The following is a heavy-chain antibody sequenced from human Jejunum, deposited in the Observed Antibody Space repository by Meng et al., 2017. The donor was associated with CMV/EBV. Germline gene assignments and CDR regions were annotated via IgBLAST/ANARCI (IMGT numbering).Heavy chain of an antibody. Sequence: QVTLVQYGAELKKPGASVKVSCKASGYTFTNDGITWVRQAPGQGLAWMGWISAYNGNTNYAQTLQGRVTMTTDTSTSTAYMELRSLRSDDTAVYYCARVEVGITSGDYWGQGTLVTVSS. CDR3: ARVEVGITSGDY. CDR1: GYTFTNDG. CDR2: ISAYNGNT. D-gene: IGHD1-26*01. V-gene: IGHV1-18*01. J-gene: IGHJ4*02.